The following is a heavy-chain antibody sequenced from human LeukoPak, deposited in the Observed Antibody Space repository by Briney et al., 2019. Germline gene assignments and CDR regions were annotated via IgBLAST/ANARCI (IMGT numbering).Heavy chain of an antibody. Sequence: GGSLRLSCAASGLTFSSYAMSWVRQAPGKGQEWVSAISGSGGSTYYADSVKGRFTISRDNSKNTLYLQMNSLRAEDTAVYYCAKKEGYSYGPGFDYWGQGTLVTVSS. CDR1: GLTFSSYA. J-gene: IGHJ4*02. CDR3: AKKEGYSYGPGFDY. V-gene: IGHV3-23*01. D-gene: IGHD5-18*01. CDR2: ISGSGGST.